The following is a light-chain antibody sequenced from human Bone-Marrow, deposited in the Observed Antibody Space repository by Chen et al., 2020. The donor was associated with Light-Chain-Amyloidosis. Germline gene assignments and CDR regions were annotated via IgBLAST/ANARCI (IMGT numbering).Light chain of an antibody. CDR3: KHYDTSPLT. CDR2: GSS. V-gene: IGKV3-20*01. J-gene: IGKJ4*01. Sequence: EIVSTQSPGTLSLSPGEGATLSCRASQTISSNYSTWYQQQFGQTPRLLIYGSSSRAPGLPDRFTGSGSGTDFTLRINRLEPADFAVYNCKHYDTSPLTFGEGTKVNI. CDR1: QTISSNY.